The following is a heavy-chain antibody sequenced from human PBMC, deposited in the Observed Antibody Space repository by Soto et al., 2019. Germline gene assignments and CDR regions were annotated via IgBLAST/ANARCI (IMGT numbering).Heavy chain of an antibody. D-gene: IGHD1-1*01. CDR1: GFIFNNYA. J-gene: IGHJ4*02. CDR2: ISGSGATT. Sequence: GEFLRLSCAASGFIFNNYAMSWVRQAPGKGLEWVSAISGSGATTYYPDSVKGHFTISRDNSKNTLYLQMNNLRAEDTAVYYCTQGGIPRRYNIPKVDFDYWGQGSLVTVSS. CDR3: TQGGIPRRYNIPKVDFDY. V-gene: IGHV3-23*01.